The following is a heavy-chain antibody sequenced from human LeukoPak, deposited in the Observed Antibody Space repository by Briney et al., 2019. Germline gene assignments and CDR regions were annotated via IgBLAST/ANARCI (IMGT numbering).Heavy chain of an antibody. D-gene: IGHD3-10*01. CDR3: ASLGMVRGVITSDY. CDR2: IYHSGST. Sequence: RSSETLSLTCTVSGYSISCGYYWGWIRQPPGKGLEWIGSIYHSGSTYYNPSLKSRVTISVDTSKNQFSLKLSSVTAADTAVYYCASLGMVRGVITSDYWGQGTLVTVSS. CDR1: GYSISCGYY. V-gene: IGHV4-38-2*02. J-gene: IGHJ4*02.